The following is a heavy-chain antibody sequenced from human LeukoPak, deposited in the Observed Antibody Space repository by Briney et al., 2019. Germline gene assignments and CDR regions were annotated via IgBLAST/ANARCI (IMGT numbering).Heavy chain of an antibody. J-gene: IGHJ4*02. CDR2: IYSGGST. CDR3: AREGAVAGLDY. CDR1: GFTVSSNY. V-gene: IGHV3-53*01. D-gene: IGHD6-19*01. Sequence: GGSLRLSCAASGFTVSSNYMSWVRQAPGKGLEWVSDIYSGGSTYYADSVKGRFTISRDNSKNTLYLQMNSLRAEDTAVYYCAREGAVAGLDYWGQGTLVTVSS.